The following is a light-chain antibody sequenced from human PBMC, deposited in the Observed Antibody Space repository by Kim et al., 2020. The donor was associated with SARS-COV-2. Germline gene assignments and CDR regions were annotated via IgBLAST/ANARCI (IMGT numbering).Light chain of an antibody. CDR1: QDISNY. CDR2: DAS. CDR3: QQYDNLPIT. V-gene: IGKV1-33*01. J-gene: IGKJ5*01. Sequence: EIQMTQFPSSLSASVGDRVTITCQASQDISNYLNWYQQKPGKAPKLLIYDASNLETGVPSRFSGSGSGTDFTFTISSLQPEDIATYYCQQYDNLPITFGQGTRLEIK.